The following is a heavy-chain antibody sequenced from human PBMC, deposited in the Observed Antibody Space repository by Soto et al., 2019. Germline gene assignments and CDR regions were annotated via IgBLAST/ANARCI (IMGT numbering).Heavy chain of an antibody. V-gene: IGHV3-33*01. CDR1: GFTFRSYG. D-gene: IGHD2-21*02. Sequence: SLRLSCAASGFTFRSYGMLWVRQGPGKGLEWVAVIWNDGSNKNYADSVKGRFTISRDNSKNTLYLQMNSLRAEDTAVYYCARDDVTGAFDSWGQGTLVTVSS. CDR3: ARDDVTGAFDS. J-gene: IGHJ4*02. CDR2: IWNDGSNK.